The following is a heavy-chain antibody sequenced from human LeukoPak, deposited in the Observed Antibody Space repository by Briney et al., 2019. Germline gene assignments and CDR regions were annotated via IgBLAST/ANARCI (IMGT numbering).Heavy chain of an antibody. CDR1: GYTFTGYY. Sequence: ASVKVSCKASGYTFTGYYIHWVRQAPGQGLEWMGWINPNRGGTNYAQKFQGRVTMTRDTSISTAYMDLSRLRSDDTAVYYCAKEGGQWLVLPKNYFDYWGQGTLVTVSS. CDR2: INPNRGGT. D-gene: IGHD6-19*01. CDR3: AKEGGQWLVLPKNYFDY. V-gene: IGHV1-2*02. J-gene: IGHJ4*02.